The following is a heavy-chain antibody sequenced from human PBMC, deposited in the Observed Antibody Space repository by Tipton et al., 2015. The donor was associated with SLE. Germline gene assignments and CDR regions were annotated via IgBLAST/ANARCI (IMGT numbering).Heavy chain of an antibody. CDR2: ISHSGST. J-gene: IGHJ6*04. V-gene: IGHV4-34*01. CDR3: ARDVGAVSWGV. CDR1: DGSFSGYY. Sequence: TLSLTCAVYDGSFSGYYWSWIRQPPGKGLEWIGEISHSGSTNYNPSLKSRVTISVDTSKQQFSLKLSSVTAADTAVYYCARDVGAVSWGVWGKGTTVTVSS. D-gene: IGHD1-26*01.